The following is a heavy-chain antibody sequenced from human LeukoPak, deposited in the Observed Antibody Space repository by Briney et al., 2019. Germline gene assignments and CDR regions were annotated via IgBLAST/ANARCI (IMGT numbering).Heavy chain of an antibody. V-gene: IGHV1-8*01. Sequence: ASVKVSCKASGYTFTSYDINWVRQATGQGLEWMGWMNPNSGNTGYALKFQGRVTMTRNTSISTAYMELSSLRSEDTAVYYCARGRRMVRGVSRSYYFDYWGQGTLVTVSS. CDR3: ARGRRMVRGVSRSYYFDY. D-gene: IGHD3-10*01. CDR2: MNPNSGNT. J-gene: IGHJ4*02. CDR1: GYTFTSYD.